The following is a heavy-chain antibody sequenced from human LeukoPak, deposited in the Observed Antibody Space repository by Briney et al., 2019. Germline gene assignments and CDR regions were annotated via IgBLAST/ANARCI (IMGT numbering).Heavy chain of an antibody. Sequence: PGGSLRLSCAASGFTFSSYSMNWVRQAPGKGLEWVSSISSSSSYIYYADSVKGRLTISRDNAKNSLYLQMNSLRAEDTAVYYCARDGSNDYGDYVFDVWGQGTLVTVSS. CDR1: GFTFSSYS. CDR3: ARDGSNDYGDYVFDV. D-gene: IGHD4-17*01. CDR2: ISSSSSYI. V-gene: IGHV3-21*01. J-gene: IGHJ4*02.